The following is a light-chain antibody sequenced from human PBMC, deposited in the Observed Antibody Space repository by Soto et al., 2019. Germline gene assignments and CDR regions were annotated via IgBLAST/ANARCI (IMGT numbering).Light chain of an antibody. CDR1: QSVSSY. V-gene: IGKV3-11*01. J-gene: IGKJ2*01. Sequence: EIVLTQSPATLSLSPGDTATLSCRASQSVSSYLAWYQQKPGQAPRLLIYGVSNRATGIPARFSGRGSGTDFTLTIGSLEPEDFAVYYCQQRSNWPRTFGQRTKVEIK. CDR3: QQRSNWPRT. CDR2: GVS.